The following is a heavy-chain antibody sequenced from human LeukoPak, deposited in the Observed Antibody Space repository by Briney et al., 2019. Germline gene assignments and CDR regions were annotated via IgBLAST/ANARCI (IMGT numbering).Heavy chain of an antibody. Sequence: SETLSLTCAVYGGSFRGYYWSWIRQPPGKGLEWIGEINHSGSTNYNPSLKSRVTISVDTSKNQFSLKLSSVTAADTAVYYCARGSDIVVVPAAPFDYWGQGTLVTVSS. CDR1: GGSFRGYY. CDR3: ARGSDIVVVPAAPFDY. CDR2: INHSGST. D-gene: IGHD2-2*01. J-gene: IGHJ4*02. V-gene: IGHV4-34*01.